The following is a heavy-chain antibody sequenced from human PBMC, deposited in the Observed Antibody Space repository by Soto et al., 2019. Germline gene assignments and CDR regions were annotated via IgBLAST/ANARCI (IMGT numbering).Heavy chain of an antibody. CDR1: GASMSEYF. D-gene: IGHD3-10*01. Sequence: SETLSLTCTVSGASMSEYFWSWIRQSPGKGLEWIGYIYYLGSTDYNPSLKSRVTISVDTSKRQFSLRLTSVTAADTAVYYCARHGYAGSGGTYTAFWGPGNRVTVSS. CDR3: ARHGYAGSGGTYTAF. CDR2: IYYLGST. V-gene: IGHV4-59*01. J-gene: IGHJ4*02.